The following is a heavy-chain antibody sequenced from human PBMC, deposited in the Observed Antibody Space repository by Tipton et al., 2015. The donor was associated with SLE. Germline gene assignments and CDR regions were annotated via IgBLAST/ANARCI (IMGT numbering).Heavy chain of an antibody. Sequence: TLSLTCTVSGAAISTYYWSWIRQPPGKGLEWIGYIYYSGSTNYNPSLKSRVTISVDTSKNQFSLKLSSVTAADTAVYYCASGSDAFDIWGQGTMVTVSS. J-gene: IGHJ3*02. CDR2: IYYSGST. CDR1: GAAISTYY. V-gene: IGHV4-59*01. D-gene: IGHD2-2*03. CDR3: ASGSDAFDI.